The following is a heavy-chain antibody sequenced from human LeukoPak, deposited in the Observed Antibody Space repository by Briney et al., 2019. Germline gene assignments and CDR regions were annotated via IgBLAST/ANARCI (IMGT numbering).Heavy chain of an antibody. Sequence: EASVKVSCXASGYTFTGYYMHWVRQAPGQGLEWMGRINPNSGGTNYAQKFQGRVTMTRDTSISTAYMELSRLRSDDTAVYYCASWGQIWMVYAISRGGYWGQGTLVTVSS. CDR3: ASWGQIWMVYAISRGGY. CDR2: INPNSGGT. CDR1: GYTFTGYY. D-gene: IGHD2-8*01. V-gene: IGHV1-2*06. J-gene: IGHJ4*02.